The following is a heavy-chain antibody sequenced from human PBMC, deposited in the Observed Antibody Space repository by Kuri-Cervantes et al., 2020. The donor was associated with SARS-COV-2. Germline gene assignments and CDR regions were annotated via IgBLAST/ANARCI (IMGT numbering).Heavy chain of an antibody. V-gene: IGHV7-4-1*02. CDR3: ARDWFSRPQYKTGYSSSFDP. J-gene: IGHJ5*02. Sequence: ASVKVSCKASGYTFTSYYMHWVRQAPGQGLEWMGWINTNTGNPTYAQGFTGRFVFSLDTSVSTAYLQTSSLKAEDTAVYYCARDWFSRPQYKTGYSSSFDPWGQGTLVTVSS. CDR2: INTNTGNP. D-gene: IGHD6-13*01. CDR1: GYTFTSYY.